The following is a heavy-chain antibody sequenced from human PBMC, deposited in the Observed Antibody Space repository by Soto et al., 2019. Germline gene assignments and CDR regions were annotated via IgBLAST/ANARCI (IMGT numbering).Heavy chain of an antibody. Sequence: QVQLVESGGGVVQPGRSLRLSCAASGFTFSSYAMHWVRQAPGKGLEWVAVISYDGSNKYYADSVKGRFTISRDNSKNTLYLQMNSLRAEDTAVYYCARDQGIQLFLFELDYWGQGTLVTVSS. CDR3: ARDQGIQLFLFELDY. D-gene: IGHD5-18*01. CDR2: ISYDGSNK. V-gene: IGHV3-30-3*01. CDR1: GFTFSSYA. J-gene: IGHJ4*02.